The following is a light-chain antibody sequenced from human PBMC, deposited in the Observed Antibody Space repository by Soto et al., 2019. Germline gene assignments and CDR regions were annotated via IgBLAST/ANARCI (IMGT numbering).Light chain of an antibody. Sequence: QLVLTQSPSGSASLGASVKLTCTLSSGHSSYAIAWHQQQPEKGPRYLMKLNSDGSHSKGDEIPDRFSGSSSGAERYLTISCPQSYDEAYYYCQTWGTGIQVFGGGTKLTVL. CDR2: LNSDGSH. CDR1: SGHSSYA. CDR3: QTWGTGIQV. J-gene: IGLJ2*01. V-gene: IGLV4-69*01.